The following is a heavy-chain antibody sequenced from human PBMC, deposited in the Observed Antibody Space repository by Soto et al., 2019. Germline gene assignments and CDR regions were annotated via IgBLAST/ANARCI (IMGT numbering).Heavy chain of an antibody. D-gene: IGHD2-15*01. V-gene: IGHV2-5*02. Sequence: ESGPTLVKPTQTLTLTCTFSGFSLSTSGVGVGWIRQPPGQALEWLALIYWDDDKRYSPSLKSRLTITKDTSKNQVVLTMTNMDPVDTATYYCAHRPSYCSGGSCYSGFDYWGQGTLVTVSS. J-gene: IGHJ4*02. CDR1: GFSLSTSGVG. CDR2: IYWDDDK. CDR3: AHRPSYCSGGSCYSGFDY.